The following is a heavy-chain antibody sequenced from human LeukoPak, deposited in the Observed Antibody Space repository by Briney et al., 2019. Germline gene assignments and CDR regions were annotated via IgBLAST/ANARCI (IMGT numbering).Heavy chain of an antibody. V-gene: IGHV3-53*01. Sequence: PGGSLRLSCAASGFTVSSNYMSWVRQAPGKGLGWVSVIYSGGNTYYADSVKGRFTISRDNSKNTLYLQMNSLRAEDTAVYYCERGLWFGGTRGLYYFDCWGQGTLVTVSS. J-gene: IGHJ4*02. D-gene: IGHD3-10*01. CDR1: GFTVSSNY. CDR2: IYSGGNT. CDR3: ERGLWFGGTRGLYYFDC.